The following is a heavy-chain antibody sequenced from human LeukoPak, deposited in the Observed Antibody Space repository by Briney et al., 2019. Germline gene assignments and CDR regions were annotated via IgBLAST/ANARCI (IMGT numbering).Heavy chain of an antibody. J-gene: IGHJ6*02. V-gene: IGHV3-7*01. CDR3: ARGRGMDV. CDR1: GFTFSGSW. Sequence: PGGSLRLSCAASGFTFSGSWMTWVRQAPGKGLEWVANIKQDGSEKYYVDSVKGRFTISKDNAKNSLFLQMNSLRAEDTAVYYCARGRGMDVWGQGTTVTVSS. CDR2: IKQDGSEK.